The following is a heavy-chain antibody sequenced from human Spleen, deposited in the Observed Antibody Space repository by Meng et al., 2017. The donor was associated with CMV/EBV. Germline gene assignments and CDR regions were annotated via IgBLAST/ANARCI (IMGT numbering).Heavy chain of an antibody. Sequence: GGSLRLSCAASGFTFSSYEMNWVRQAPGKGLEWVSYISSSGSSMYYADPVKGRFTISRDNVRNSLYLQMNSLRAEDTAVYYCANYLGGIFDYWGLGTLVTVSS. J-gene: IGHJ4*02. D-gene: IGHD6-13*01. CDR3: ANYLGGIFDY. CDR1: GFTFSSYE. V-gene: IGHV3-48*03. CDR2: ISSSGSSM.